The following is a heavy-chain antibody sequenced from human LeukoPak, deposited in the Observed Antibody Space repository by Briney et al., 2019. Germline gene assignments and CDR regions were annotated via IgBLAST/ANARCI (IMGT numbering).Heavy chain of an antibody. Sequence: ASVKVSCKSSAYTFTTYYIHWVRQAPGQGLEWIGMIYPSTGSTYYAQRFQGRVTMTRDTSTSTVYLELGSLTSDDTAVYYCARDWRIALVRGVINVPGGMNVWGQGTTVTVSS. D-gene: IGHD3-10*01. CDR1: AYTFTTYY. J-gene: IGHJ6*02. CDR3: ARDWRIALVRGVINVPGGMNV. CDR2: IYPSTGST. V-gene: IGHV1-46*01.